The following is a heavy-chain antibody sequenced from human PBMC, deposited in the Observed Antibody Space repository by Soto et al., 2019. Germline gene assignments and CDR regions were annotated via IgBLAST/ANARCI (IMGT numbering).Heavy chain of an antibody. J-gene: IGHJ4*02. CDR1: GFTFSSYA. Sequence: EVQLLESGGGLVQPGGSLRLSCAASGFTFSSYAMRWVRQAPGKGLEWVSAISGSGGSTYYADSVKGRFTISRDNSKNTLYLQMNSLRAEDTAVYYCAKLSMERSRYGTFDYWGQGTLVTVSS. D-gene: IGHD3-3*01. CDR2: ISGSGGST. CDR3: AKLSMERSRYGTFDY. V-gene: IGHV3-23*01.